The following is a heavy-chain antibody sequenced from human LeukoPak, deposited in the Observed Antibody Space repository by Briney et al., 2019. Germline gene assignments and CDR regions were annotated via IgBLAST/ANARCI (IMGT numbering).Heavy chain of an antibody. CDR3: ARDRGTGYSGSYLDFDY. D-gene: IGHD1-26*01. Sequence: SVKVSCKASGGTFSSYAISWVRQAPGQGLEWMGGIIPISGTANYAQKFQGRVTITTDESTSTAYMELSSLRSEDTAVYYCARDRGTGYSGSYLDFDYWGQGTLVTVSS. J-gene: IGHJ4*02. V-gene: IGHV1-69*05. CDR1: GGTFSSYA. CDR2: IIPISGTA.